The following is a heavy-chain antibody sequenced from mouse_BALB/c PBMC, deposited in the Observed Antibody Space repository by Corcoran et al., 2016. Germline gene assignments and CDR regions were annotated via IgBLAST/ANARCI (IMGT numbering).Heavy chain of an antibody. V-gene: IGHV1-9*01. J-gene: IGHJ4*01. Sequence: QVQLQQSGAELMKPGASVQISCKATGYTFSSYWIEWVKQRPGHGLEWIGEISPGSGRTNYNEKFKGKDTFTADTSANTAYMQLISLTSEDSAVYYCTRGYAKAMDYWGQGTSGTVSS. D-gene: IGHD2-10*02. CDR1: GYTFSSYW. CDR2: ISPGSGRT. CDR3: TRGYAKAMDY.